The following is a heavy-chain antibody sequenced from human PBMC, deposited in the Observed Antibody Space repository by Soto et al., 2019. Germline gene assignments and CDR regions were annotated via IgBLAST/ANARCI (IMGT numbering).Heavy chain of an antibody. CDR1: GFTFSSYW. CDR2: IKQDGSEK. CDR3: ARVGEYCSGGSCYSGYYYGMDV. D-gene: IGHD2-15*01. J-gene: IGHJ6*02. Sequence: GGSLGLSCAASGFTFSSYWMSWVRQAPGKGLEWVANIKQDGSEKYYVDSVKGRFTISRDNAKNSLYLQMNSLRAEDTAVYYCARVGEYCSGGSCYSGYYYGMDVWGQGTTVTVSS. V-gene: IGHV3-7*03.